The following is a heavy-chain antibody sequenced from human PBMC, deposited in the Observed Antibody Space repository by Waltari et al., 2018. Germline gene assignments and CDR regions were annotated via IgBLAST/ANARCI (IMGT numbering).Heavy chain of an antibody. CDR1: GDSVSSNSAA. D-gene: IGHD3-3*01. Sequence: QVQLQQSGPGLVKPSQTLSLTCAISGDSVSSNSAAWDWIRQSPSRGLEWLGRKYYRSKWYSHYAESVKSRMTINADTSKNEFSLQLTSVSPEDTGLYFCARTTITVFGVVVGALDNWGPGTLVTVSS. J-gene: IGHJ4*02. V-gene: IGHV6-1*01. CDR2: KYYRSKWYS. CDR3: ARTTITVFGVVVGALDN.